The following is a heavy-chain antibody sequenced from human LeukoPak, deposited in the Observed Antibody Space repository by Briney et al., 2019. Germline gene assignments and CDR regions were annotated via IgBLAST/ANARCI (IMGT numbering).Heavy chain of an antibody. V-gene: IGHV3-30*02. Sequence: GGSLRLSCAASGFTFSSYGMHWVRQAPGKGLEWVAFIRYDGSNKYYADSVKGRFTISRDNSKNTLYLQMNSLRAEDTAVYYCARSMSQLVFHNFDYWGQGTLVTVSS. D-gene: IGHD6-6*01. CDR2: IRYDGSNK. CDR1: GFTFSSYG. J-gene: IGHJ4*02. CDR3: ARSMSQLVFHNFDY.